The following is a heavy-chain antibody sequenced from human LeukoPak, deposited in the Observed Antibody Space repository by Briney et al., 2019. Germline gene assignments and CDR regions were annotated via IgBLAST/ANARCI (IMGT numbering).Heavy chain of an antibody. Sequence: GGSLRLSCAASGFTFSNAWMSWVRQAPGKGLEWVGRIKSKTDGGTTDYAAPVKGRFTISRDDSKNTLYLQMNSLKTEDTAVYYCTPEWQQLVNYYGMDVWGQGTTVTVSS. D-gene: IGHD6-13*01. V-gene: IGHV3-15*01. CDR2: IKSKTDGGTT. J-gene: IGHJ6*02. CDR3: TPEWQQLVNYYGMDV. CDR1: GFTFSNAW.